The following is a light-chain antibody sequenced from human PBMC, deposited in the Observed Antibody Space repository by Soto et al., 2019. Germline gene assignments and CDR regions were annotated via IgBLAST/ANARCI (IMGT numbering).Light chain of an antibody. CDR3: QQIYVTQLT. V-gene: IGKV1-39*01. Sequence: DVQMTQSPSSLSASIGDRVTITCRASPNVGKYLNWYQQKPGKAPNVLIHAASTLRSGVPLRFSGSGSGTEFTRTISSLQPEDSGTYYCQQIYVTQLTVGGGT. J-gene: IGKJ4*01. CDR2: AAS. CDR1: PNVGKY.